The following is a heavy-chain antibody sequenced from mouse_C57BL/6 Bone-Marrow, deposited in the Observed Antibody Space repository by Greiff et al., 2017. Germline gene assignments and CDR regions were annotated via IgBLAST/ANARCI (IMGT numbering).Heavy chain of an antibody. Sequence: EVMLVASGGGLVKPGGSLKLSCAASGFTFSDYGMHWVRQAPEKGLEWVAYISSGSSTISYADTLKGRFTISRDNAKNTLFLQMTSLRSEDTARYYCARMNYGGDFDYWGQGTTLTVSS. CDR1: GFTFSDYG. V-gene: IGHV5-17*01. CDR3: ARMNYGGDFDY. D-gene: IGHD1-2*01. CDR2: ISSGSSTI. J-gene: IGHJ2*01.